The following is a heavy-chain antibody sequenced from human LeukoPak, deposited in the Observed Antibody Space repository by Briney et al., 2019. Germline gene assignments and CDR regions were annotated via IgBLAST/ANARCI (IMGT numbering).Heavy chain of an antibody. V-gene: IGHV1-69*05. J-gene: IGHJ4*02. CDR3: VRVRTGASVFDY. Sequence: ASVKVSCKASGGTFSSYAISWVRQAPGQGLEWMGRIIPIFGTANYAQKFQGRVTITTDESTSTAYMELSSLRSEDTAVYYCVRVRTGASVFDYWGQGTLVTVSS. CDR2: IIPIFGTA. D-gene: IGHD3-10*01. CDR1: GGTFSSYA.